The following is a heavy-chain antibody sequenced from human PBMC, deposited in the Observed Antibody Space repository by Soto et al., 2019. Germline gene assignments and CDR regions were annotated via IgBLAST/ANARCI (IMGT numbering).Heavy chain of an antibody. V-gene: IGHV3-30-3*01. CDR2: ISYDGSNK. CDR3: ARDGCISTSCYAPYYYYGMDV. J-gene: IGHJ6*02. CDR1: GFTFSSYA. D-gene: IGHD2-2*01. Sequence: QVQLVESGGGVVQPGRSLRLSCAASGFTFSSYAMHWVRQAPGKGLEWVAVISYDGSNKYYADAVKGRFTISRDNSKNTQYLQMNSLRAEDTAVYYCARDGCISTSCYAPYYYYGMDVWGQGTTVTVAS.